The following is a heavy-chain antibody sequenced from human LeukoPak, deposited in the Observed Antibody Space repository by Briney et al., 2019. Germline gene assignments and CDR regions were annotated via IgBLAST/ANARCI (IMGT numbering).Heavy chain of an antibody. V-gene: IGHV3-21*04. CDR1: GFTFSSYS. J-gene: IGHJ3*02. Sequence: PGGSLRLSCAASGFTFSSYSMNWVRQARGKGLEWVSSISSSSSYIYYADSVKGRFTISRDNSKNTLYLQMNRLRAEDTAVYYCARDSGHDAFDIWGQGTMVTVSS. CDR2: ISSSSSYI. CDR3: ARDSGHDAFDI.